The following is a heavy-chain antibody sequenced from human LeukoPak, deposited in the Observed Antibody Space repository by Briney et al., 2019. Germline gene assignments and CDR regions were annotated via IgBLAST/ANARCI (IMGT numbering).Heavy chain of an antibody. D-gene: IGHD2-2*01. V-gene: IGHV5-51*01. CDR1: GYSFTSYW. J-gene: IGHJ4*02. Sequence: GESLKISCKGSGYSFTSYWIGWVRQMPGKGLEWMGVIYPGDSDTRYSPSFQGQVTFSADKSISTAYLQWSSLRASDTAMYYCARPCSSCPQFYWGQGTLVTVSS. CDR2: IYPGDSDT. CDR3: ARPCSSCPQFY.